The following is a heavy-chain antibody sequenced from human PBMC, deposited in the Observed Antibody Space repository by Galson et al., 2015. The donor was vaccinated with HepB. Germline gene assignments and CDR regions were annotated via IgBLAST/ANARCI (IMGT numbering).Heavy chain of an antibody. Sequence: VKVSCKGSGYTLTYRYLHWVRQAPGQALEWMGWITLFNGNTNYAQKFQDRVTLTRDRSMSTAYLELNSLRSEDTAMYYCASLPDDSGGDPNWGQGTMVTVSS. D-gene: IGHD4-23*01. CDR2: ITLFNGNT. CDR1: GYTLTYRY. CDR3: ASLPDDSGGDPN. V-gene: IGHV1-45*02. J-gene: IGHJ3*01.